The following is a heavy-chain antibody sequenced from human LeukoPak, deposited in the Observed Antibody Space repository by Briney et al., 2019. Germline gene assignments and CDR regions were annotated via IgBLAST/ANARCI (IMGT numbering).Heavy chain of an antibody. Sequence: PGGSLRLSCAGSGFTFSGYSMSWVRQAPGKGVEWVSFISGSSSYINYADSVKGGFTISRDNAKNSVYLQMNSLRAEDTAMYYCARLPVGAVPASNYFDYWGQGTLLPVSS. CDR1: GFTFSGYS. J-gene: IGHJ4*02. V-gene: IGHV3-21*04. CDR2: ISGSSSYI. D-gene: IGHD6-19*01. CDR3: ARLPVGAVPASNYFDY.